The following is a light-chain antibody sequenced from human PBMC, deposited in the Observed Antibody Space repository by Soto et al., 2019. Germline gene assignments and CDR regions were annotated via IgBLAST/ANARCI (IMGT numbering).Light chain of an antibody. V-gene: IGKV1-6*01. CDR1: YSITKW. CDR3: LQDYSFPLT. J-gene: IGKJ4*01. CDR2: AVS. Sequence: IQMSQSPSTLSASVGDRVTITCRTSYSITKWLAWYQQKPGKAPKLLIYAVSRLQSGVPSRFSGRGSGTDIILTISSLQPEDFATYYRLQDYSFPLTFGGGTKLEIK.